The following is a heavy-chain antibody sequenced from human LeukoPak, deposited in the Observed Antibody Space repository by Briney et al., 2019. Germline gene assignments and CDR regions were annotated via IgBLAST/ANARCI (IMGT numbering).Heavy chain of an antibody. CDR3: ASELLIAAAFDY. CDR1: GFTFSIYS. CDR2: IKQDGSEK. D-gene: IGHD6-13*01. V-gene: IGHV3-7*01. J-gene: IGHJ4*02. Sequence: GGSLRLSCAASGFTFSIYSMNWVRQAPGKGLEWVANIKQDGSEKNYVDSVKGRFIISRDNSKNTLYLQMNSLRAEDTAVYYCASELLIAAAFDYWGQGTLVTVSS.